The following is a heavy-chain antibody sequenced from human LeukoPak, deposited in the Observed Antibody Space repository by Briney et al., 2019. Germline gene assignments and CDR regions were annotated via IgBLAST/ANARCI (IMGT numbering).Heavy chain of an antibody. CDR3: ARGGVDVDY. V-gene: IGHV4-59*12. CDR1: GGSIINYY. Sequence: SGTLSLTCTVSGGSIINYYWSWVRQPPGKGLEWIGDICNSGSTNYNPSLKSRVTISVDTSKEQFSLKLSSVTAADTAVYYCARGGVDVDYWGQGTMVTLSS. D-gene: IGHD3/OR15-3a*01. J-gene: IGHJ4*02. CDR2: ICNSGST.